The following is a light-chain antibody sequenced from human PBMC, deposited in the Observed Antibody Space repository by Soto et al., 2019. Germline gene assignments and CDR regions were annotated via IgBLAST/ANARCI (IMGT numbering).Light chain of an antibody. CDR2: AAS. Sequence: EIVLTQSPATLSLSPGERATLSCRASQSVSSSLAWYQQKPGQAPRLLIYAASNRATGIPTRVSGSGSGTDFTLTISSLEPEDFGVYYCQRRSDWPPSLTFGGGTKVEIK. CDR1: QSVSSS. V-gene: IGKV3-11*01. J-gene: IGKJ4*01. CDR3: QRRSDWPPSLT.